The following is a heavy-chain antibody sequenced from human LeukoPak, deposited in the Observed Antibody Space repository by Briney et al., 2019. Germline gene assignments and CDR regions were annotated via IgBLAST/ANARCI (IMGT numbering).Heavy chain of an antibody. CDR3: ALSGNTSYYMDV. D-gene: IGHD2-2*01. V-gene: IGHV1-69*05. CDR2: IIPIFGTA. J-gene: IGHJ6*03. CDR1: GGTFSSYA. Sequence: SVKVSCKASGGTFSSYAISWVRQAPGQGLEWMGGIIPIFGTANYAQKFQGGVTITTDESTSTAYMELSSLRSEDTAVYYCALSGNTSYYMDVWGKGTTVTVSS.